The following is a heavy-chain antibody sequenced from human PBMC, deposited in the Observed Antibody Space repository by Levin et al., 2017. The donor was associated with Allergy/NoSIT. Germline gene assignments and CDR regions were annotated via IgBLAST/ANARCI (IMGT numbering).Heavy chain of an antibody. V-gene: IGHV3-73*01. D-gene: IGHD5-24*01. CDR3: TRHGLQSHYYYYYMDV. J-gene: IGHJ6*03. CDR1: GFTFSGSA. Sequence: PGGSLRLSCAASGFTFSGSAMHWVRQASGKGLEWVGRIRSKANSYATAYAASVKGRFTISRDDSKNTAYLQMNSLKTEDTAVYYCTRHGLQSHYYYYYMDVWGKGTTVTVSS. CDR2: IRSKANSYAT.